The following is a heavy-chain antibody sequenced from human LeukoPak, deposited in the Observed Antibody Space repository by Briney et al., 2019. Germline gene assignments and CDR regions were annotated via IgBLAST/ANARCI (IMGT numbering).Heavy chain of an antibody. V-gene: IGHV1-24*01. Sequence: GASVKVSCKVSGYTLTELSMHWVRQAPGKGLEWMGGFDPEDGETIYAQKFQGRVTMTEDTSTDTAYMELSSLRSEDTAVYYCATGQSLRFLEWLSLSLDYWGQGTLVTVSS. CDR3: ATGQSLRFLEWLSLSLDY. D-gene: IGHD3-3*01. CDR2: FDPEDGET. J-gene: IGHJ4*02. CDR1: GYTLTELS.